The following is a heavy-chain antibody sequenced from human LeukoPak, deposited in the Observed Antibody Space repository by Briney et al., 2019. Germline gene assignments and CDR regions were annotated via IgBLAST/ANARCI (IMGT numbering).Heavy chain of an antibody. CDR2: INHSGST. J-gene: IGHJ4*02. Sequence: SETLPLTCAVYGGSFSGYYWSWIRQPPGKGLEWIGEINHSGSTNYNPSLKSRVTISVDTSKNQFSLKLSSVTAADTAVYYCATSSGWYPLGYGGQGTLVTVSS. D-gene: IGHD6-19*01. CDR1: GGSFSGYY. CDR3: ATSSGWYPLGY. V-gene: IGHV4-34*01.